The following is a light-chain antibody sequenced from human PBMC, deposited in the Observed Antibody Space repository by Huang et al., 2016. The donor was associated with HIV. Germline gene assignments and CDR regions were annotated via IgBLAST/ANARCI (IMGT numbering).Light chain of an antibody. Sequence: DIVMTQTPLSLSVTPGQPASISCTSSQSLLHSDGETYLYWYLHKPGQSPQLLIYEVSNRVSGVPDRFSGSGSGTAFTLRISRVEAEDVGVYYCMQRTQRPLTFGGGTKVEIK. CDR2: EVS. J-gene: IGKJ4*01. V-gene: IGKV2D-29*02. CDR1: QSLLHSDGETY. CDR3: MQRTQRPLT.